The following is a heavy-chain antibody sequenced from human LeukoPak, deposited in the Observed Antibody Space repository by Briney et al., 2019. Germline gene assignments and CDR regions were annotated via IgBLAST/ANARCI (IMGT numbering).Heavy chain of an antibody. CDR2: TSSSWNT. J-gene: IGHJ6*03. CDR3: ARNRGYSYGSRYYYYYMDV. V-gene: IGHV4-61*02. CDR1: GDSISSGDYY. Sequence: SETLSLTCTVSGDSISSGDYYWSWIRQPAGKGLEWIGRTSSSWNTNYNPSLTIRIPISVDTSKNQFSLKLRPVTAADTAVYVCARNRGYSYGSRYYYYYMDVWGKGTTVTVSS. D-gene: IGHD5-18*01.